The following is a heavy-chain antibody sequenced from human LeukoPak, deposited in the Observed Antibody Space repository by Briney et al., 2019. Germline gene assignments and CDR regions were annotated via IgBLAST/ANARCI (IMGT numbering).Heavy chain of an antibody. D-gene: IGHD6-19*01. CDR1: GYTFTNYW. J-gene: IGHJ4*02. CDR2: TYPGDSDT. CDR3: STLIHSSGWYV. V-gene: IGHV5-51*01. Sequence: ESLKISCKASGYTFTNYWIGWVRQIPGKGLEWMGITYPGDSDTRYSPSFQGQVTISVDKSISTAFLQWSSLKASDTAMYYCSTLIHSSGWYVWCQGTLVTVSP.